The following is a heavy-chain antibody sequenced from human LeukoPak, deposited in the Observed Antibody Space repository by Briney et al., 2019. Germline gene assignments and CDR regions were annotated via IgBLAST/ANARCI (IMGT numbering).Heavy chain of an antibody. V-gene: IGHV4-34*01. CDR1: GGSFSGSY. J-gene: IGHJ4*02. Sequence: SETLSLTCSVSGGSFSGSYWSWIRPPPGKGLEWIGEINHSGTTNYNPSLASRVTVSVDTSKNQFSLNLTSVTAADTAVYFCARGIVYGSGSYYKAYYFDSWGQGTLVTVSS. CDR2: INHSGTT. CDR3: ARGIVYGSGSYYKAYYFDS. D-gene: IGHD3-10*01.